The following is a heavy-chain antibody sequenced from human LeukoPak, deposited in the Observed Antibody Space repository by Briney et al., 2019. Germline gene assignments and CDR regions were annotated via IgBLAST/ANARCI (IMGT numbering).Heavy chain of an antibody. D-gene: IGHD3-16*01. J-gene: IGHJ6*03. CDR2: INHSGST. Sequence: NPGGSLRLSCAASGFTFSTYIMNWVRQPPGKGLEWVGEINHSGSTNYNPSLKSRVTISVDTSKKQFSLKLRSVTAADTAVYYCARETSQKGADYMDVWGKGTTVTISS. CDR1: GFTFSTYI. CDR3: ARETSQKGADYMDV. V-gene: IGHV4-34*01.